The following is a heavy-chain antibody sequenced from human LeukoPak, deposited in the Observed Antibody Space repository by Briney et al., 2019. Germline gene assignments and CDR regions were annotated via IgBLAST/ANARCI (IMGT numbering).Heavy chain of an antibody. CDR1: GYTLTELS. J-gene: IGHJ4*02. CDR3: ATDPNYYGSGSLDY. D-gene: IGHD3-10*01. CDR2: VDPEDGET. Sequence: GASVKVSRKVSGYTLTELSMHWVRQAPGKGLEWMGSVDPEDGETIYAQKFQGRVTMTEDTSTDTVYMELSSLRSEDTAMYYCATDPNYYGSGSLDYWGQGTLVTVSS. V-gene: IGHV1-24*01.